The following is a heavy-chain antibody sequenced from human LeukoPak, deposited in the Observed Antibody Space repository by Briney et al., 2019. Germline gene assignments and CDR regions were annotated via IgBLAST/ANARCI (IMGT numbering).Heavy chain of an antibody. D-gene: IGHD1-14*01. CDR1: GFTFSRYA. J-gene: IGHJ4*02. V-gene: IGHV3-30-3*01. Sequence: GGSLRLSCAASGFTFSRYAMHWVRQAPGKGLEWVALISYDGSNKYYTDSVKGRFTISRDNAKNSVYLQMNSLRAEDTALYYCARASTSLREEPSGYWGQGILVTVSS. CDR3: ARASTSLREEPSGY. CDR2: ISYDGSNK.